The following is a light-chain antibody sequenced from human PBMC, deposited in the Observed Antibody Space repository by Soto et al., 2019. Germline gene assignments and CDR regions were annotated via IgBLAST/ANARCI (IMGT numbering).Light chain of an antibody. Sequence: EIVMTQSPATLSVSPGERATLSCRASQSVSSNLAWYQQKPGQAPRPLIYGASIRAAGVPDRLSGSGSGTDFTLTISRLEPEDYAVYYCQQYGTSPHTFGQGTKLEIK. J-gene: IGKJ2*01. V-gene: IGKV3-20*01. CDR1: QSVSSN. CDR2: GAS. CDR3: QQYGTSPHT.